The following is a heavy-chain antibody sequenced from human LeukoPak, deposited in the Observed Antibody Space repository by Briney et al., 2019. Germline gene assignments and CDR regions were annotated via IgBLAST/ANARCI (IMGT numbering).Heavy chain of an antibody. V-gene: IGHV3-23*01. D-gene: IGHD6-19*01. Sequence: LXCAAXXFTXSSYAMSWVRQAPGKGLEGVSAXSGSGGSTYYADSVRGRFTISRDNSKNTLYLQMNSLRAEDTAVYYCAKDGEQWLVTRLDYWGQGTLVTVSS. CDR2: XSGSGGST. CDR1: XFTXSSYA. J-gene: IGHJ4*02. CDR3: AKDGEQWLVTRLDY.